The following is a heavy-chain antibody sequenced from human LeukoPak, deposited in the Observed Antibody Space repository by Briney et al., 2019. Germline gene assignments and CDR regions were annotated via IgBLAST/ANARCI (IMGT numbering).Heavy chain of an antibody. CDR2: IYYSGST. CDR3: ASYCSGGSCYSGFDY. CDR1: GGSISSYY. V-gene: IGHV4-59*01. D-gene: IGHD2-15*01. J-gene: IGHJ4*02. Sequence: SETLSLTRTVSGGSISSYYWSWIRQPPGKGLEWIGYIYYSGSTNYNPSLKSRVTISVDTSKNQFSLKLSSVTAADTAVYYCASYCSGGSCYSGFDYWGQGTLVTVSS.